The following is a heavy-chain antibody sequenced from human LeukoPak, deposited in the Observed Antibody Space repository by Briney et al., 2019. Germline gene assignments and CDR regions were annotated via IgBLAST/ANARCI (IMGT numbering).Heavy chain of an antibody. CDR3: PQGDTVVTPSFDY. D-gene: IGHD4-23*01. V-gene: IGHV3-23*01. CDR2: ISGSGGST. J-gene: IGHJ4*02. Sequence: GGSLRLSCAASGFTFSSYAMSWVRQAPGKGLEWVSAISGSGGSTYYADSVKGRFTISRDNSKNTLYLQMNSLRAEDTDVYYCPQGDTVVTPSFDYWGQGTLVTVSS. CDR1: GFTFSSYA.